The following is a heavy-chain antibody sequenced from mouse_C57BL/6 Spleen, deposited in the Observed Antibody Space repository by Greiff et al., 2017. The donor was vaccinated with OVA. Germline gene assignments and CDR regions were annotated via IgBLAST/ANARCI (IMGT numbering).Heavy chain of an antibody. D-gene: IGHD1-1*01. Sequence: EVQLQQSGAELVKPGASVKLSCTASGFNIKDYYMHWVKQRTEQGLEWIGRIDPEDGETKYAPKFPGKATITADTSSNTAYLQLSSLTSEDTAVYYCARHYGSSLAWFAYWGQGTLVTVSA. CDR2: IDPEDGET. J-gene: IGHJ3*01. V-gene: IGHV14-2*01. CDR3: ARHYGSSLAWFAY. CDR1: GFNIKDYY.